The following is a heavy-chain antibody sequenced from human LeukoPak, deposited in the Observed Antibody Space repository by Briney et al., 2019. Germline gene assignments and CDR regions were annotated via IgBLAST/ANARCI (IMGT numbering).Heavy chain of an antibody. CDR2: ISANGITT. J-gene: IGHJ4*02. Sequence: PGGSLRLSCAASGFTFSDYYMGWIRQAPGHGLEWISYISANGITTYYADSVKGRFTISRDNARNPLSLYMNFLRAEDTAVYYCASSLNTVIITPYYFDYWGQGTLVTVSS. CDR3: ASSLNTVIITPYYFDY. V-gene: IGHV3-11*04. CDR1: GFTFSDYY. D-gene: IGHD3-16*01.